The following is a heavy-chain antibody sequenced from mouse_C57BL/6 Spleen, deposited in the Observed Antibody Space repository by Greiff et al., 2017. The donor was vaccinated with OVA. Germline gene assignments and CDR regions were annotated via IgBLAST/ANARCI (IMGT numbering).Heavy chain of an antibody. D-gene: IGHD2-14*01. CDR2: IWSGGST. J-gene: IGHJ1*03. Sequence: QVQLKESGPGLVQPSQSLSITCTVSGFSLTSYGVHWVRQSPGKGLEWLGVIWSGGSTDYNAAFISRLSISKDNSNSQVFLKMNSLQADDTAIYYCARNIGRWYFDGWGTGTTVTVSS. CDR1: GFSLTSYG. V-gene: IGHV2-2*01. CDR3: ARNIGRWYFDG.